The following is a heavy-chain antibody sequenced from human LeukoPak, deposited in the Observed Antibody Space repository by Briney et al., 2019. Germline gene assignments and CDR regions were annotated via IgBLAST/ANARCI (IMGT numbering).Heavy chain of an antibody. CDR3: AKWSHYYDASIANSPFDY. V-gene: IGHV3-7*01. CDR1: GFTFSSSW. J-gene: IGHJ4*02. CDR2: INQDEI. Sequence: PGGSLRLSCVASGFTFSSSWMTWVRQGPGKGLQWVASINQDEIHYVDAVRGRFTISRDNSKNTLYLQMNSLRAEDTAVYYCAKWSHYYDASIANSPFDYWGQGTLVTVSS. D-gene: IGHD3-22*01.